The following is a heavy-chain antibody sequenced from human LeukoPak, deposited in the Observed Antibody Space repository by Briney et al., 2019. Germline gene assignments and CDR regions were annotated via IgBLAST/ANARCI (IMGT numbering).Heavy chain of an antibody. V-gene: IGHV3-7*04. Sequence: PGGSLSCTCVASEFTFSSYWMSWVRQAPGKGLEWVANINRDGSEKYYVDSVKGRFTISRDNVKKSLYLQMNSLRAEDTALYYCARVASDRYGDDFDVRGHRAMLTVSS. D-gene: IGHD6-19*01. J-gene: IGHJ3*01. CDR1: EFTFSSYW. CDR2: INRDGSEK. CDR3: ARVASDRYGDDFDV.